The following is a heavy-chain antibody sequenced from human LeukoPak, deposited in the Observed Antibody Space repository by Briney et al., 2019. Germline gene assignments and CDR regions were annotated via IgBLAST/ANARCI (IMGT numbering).Heavy chain of an antibody. Sequence: PSETLSLTCTVSGGSISSGDCYWSWIRQPPGKGLEWIGYIYYSGSTYYNPSLKSRVTISVDTSKNQFSLKLSSVTAADTAVYYCARVSTIFGVVTMGVDYWGQGTRVTVSS. CDR3: ARVSTIFGVVTMGVDY. CDR2: IYYSGST. J-gene: IGHJ4*02. D-gene: IGHD3-3*01. CDR1: GGSISSGDCY. V-gene: IGHV4-30-4*08.